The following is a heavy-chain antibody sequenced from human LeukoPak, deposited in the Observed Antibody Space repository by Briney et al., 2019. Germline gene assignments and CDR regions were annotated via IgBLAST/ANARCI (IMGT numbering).Heavy chain of an antibody. D-gene: IGHD6-19*01. Sequence: SETLSLTCTVSGGSISSSSYFWGWIRQPPGKGLEWIGSFYYSGSTYYNPSLKSRLTISVDTSKNQFSLRLSSVTAADTAVYYCASKWLGLNYWGQGTLVTVSS. CDR2: FYYSGST. CDR3: ASKWLGLNY. J-gene: IGHJ4*02. CDR1: GGSISSSSYF. V-gene: IGHV4-39*07.